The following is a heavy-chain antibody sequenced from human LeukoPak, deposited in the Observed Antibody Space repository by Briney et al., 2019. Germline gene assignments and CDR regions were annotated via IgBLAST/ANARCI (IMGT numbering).Heavy chain of an antibody. J-gene: IGHJ4*02. CDR2: IYSGGST. CDR1: GFTVSSNY. Sequence: PGGSLRLSCAVSGFTVSSNYMSWVRQAPGKGLEWVSVIYSGGSTYCADSVKGRFTTSRDNSKNTLYLQMNSLRAEDTAVYYCARHIFDYGGFDYWGQGTLVTVSS. D-gene: IGHD4-17*01. CDR3: ARHIFDYGGFDY. V-gene: IGHV3-53*05.